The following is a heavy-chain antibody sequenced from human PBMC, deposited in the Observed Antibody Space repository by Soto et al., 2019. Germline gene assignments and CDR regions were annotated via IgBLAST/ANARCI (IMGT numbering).Heavy chain of an antibody. CDR3: ARDRGVAPPVAGNTHYYYYMDV. V-gene: IGHV1-18*01. D-gene: IGHD6-19*01. Sequence: QDPLVQSGAEVKKPGASVTVSCKASGYSVTNYGVTWVRQAPGQGLEWMGWISAFNGNTHYAQNLQGRVTMTTDASTSTAYMELRSLRSDDTAVYYCARDRGVAPPVAGNTHYYYYMDVWGKGTTVTVSS. CDR2: ISAFNGNT. J-gene: IGHJ6*03. CDR1: GYSVTNYG.